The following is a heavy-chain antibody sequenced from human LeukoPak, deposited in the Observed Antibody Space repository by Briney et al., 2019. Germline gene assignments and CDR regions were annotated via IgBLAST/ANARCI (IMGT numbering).Heavy chain of an antibody. J-gene: IGHJ4*02. D-gene: IGHD3-10*01. Sequence: TGGSLRLSRVASGFTFSSYEMSWVRQAPGKGLEWVSEISGSGTTIFYADSVKGRFTVSRDNAKNSLYLQMNSLRVEDTAVYYCASSPRGAYWGQGTLVTVSS. V-gene: IGHV3-48*03. CDR1: GFTFSSYE. CDR2: ISGSGTTI. CDR3: ASSPRGAY.